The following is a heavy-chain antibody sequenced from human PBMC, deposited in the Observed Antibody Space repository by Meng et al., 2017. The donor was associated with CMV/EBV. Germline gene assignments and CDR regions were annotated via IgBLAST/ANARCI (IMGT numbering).Heavy chain of an antibody. Sequence: GESLKISCAASGFTFSSYNMHWVRQATGKGLEWVSAIGTAGDTYYPGSVKGRFTISRENAKNSLYLQMNSLRAGDTAVYYCARNYGMDVWGQGTTVTVSS. J-gene: IGHJ6*02. CDR2: IGTAGDT. CDR3: ARNYGMDV. CDR1: GFTFSSYN. V-gene: IGHV3-13*01.